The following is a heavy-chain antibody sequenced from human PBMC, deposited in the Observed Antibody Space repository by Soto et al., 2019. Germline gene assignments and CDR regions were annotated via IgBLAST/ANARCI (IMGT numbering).Heavy chain of an antibody. D-gene: IGHD2-2*01. CDR2: ISGSGGYT. CDR3: AKAIRDQLLCGIDC. V-gene: IGHV3-23*01. J-gene: IGHJ4*02. CDR1: GFSFSTYA. Sequence: EVQLLESGGHLIQPGGSLRLSCAAAGFSFSTYAMNWVRQAPGKGLEWVSAISGSGGYTYYADSVKGRFTISRDNAKNTVYLLMNSLRVEDTAVYYCAKAIRDQLLCGIDCCGQGTLVTVSS.